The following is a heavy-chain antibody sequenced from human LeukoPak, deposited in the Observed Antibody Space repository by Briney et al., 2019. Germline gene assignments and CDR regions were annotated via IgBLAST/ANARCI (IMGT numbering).Heavy chain of an antibody. CDR3: ARGLGGPFDY. CDR1: GGSISSGGYS. D-gene: IGHD3-10*01. V-gene: IGHV4-30-2*01. J-gene: IGHJ4*02. Sequence: SETLSLTCAVSGGSISSGGYSWSWIRQPPGKGLEWIGYIYHSGSTYYNPSLKSRVTISVDTSKNQFSLKLSSVTAADTAVYYCARGLGGPFDYWGQGTLVTVSS. CDR2: IYHSGST.